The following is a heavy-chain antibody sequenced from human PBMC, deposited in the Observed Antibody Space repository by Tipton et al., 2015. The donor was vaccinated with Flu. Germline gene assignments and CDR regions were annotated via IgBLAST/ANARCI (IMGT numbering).Heavy chain of an antibody. V-gene: IGHV5-51*03. J-gene: IGHJ3*02. CDR1: GYSFTNYW. CDR3: AREDYYDSSGQSPNDAFDI. CDR2: IYLDDSDA. Sequence: QLVQSGAEVKKPGESLKISCKASGYSFTNYWIAWVRQVPGKGLEWMGIIYLDDSDARYSPSFRGQVTISADKSISTACLQWSSLKASDTAMYYCAREDYYDSSGQSPNDAFDIWGQGTMVTVSS. D-gene: IGHD3-22*01.